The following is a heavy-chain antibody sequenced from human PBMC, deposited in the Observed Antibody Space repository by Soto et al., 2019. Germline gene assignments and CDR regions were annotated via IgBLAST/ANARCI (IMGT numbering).Heavy chain of an antibody. J-gene: IGHJ4*02. Sequence: QVQLQESGPGLVKPSQTLSLTCTVSGGSISSAAYYWSWIRQHPGKGLEWIGYISHSGSTYYTPSLKSRVIISADTSKNQFSVNLTSVTAADMAVYYCAREYTYGSNFFDCWGQGALVTVSS. V-gene: IGHV4-31*03. CDR2: ISHSGST. CDR3: AREYTYGSNFFDC. D-gene: IGHD5-18*01. CDR1: GGSISSAAYY.